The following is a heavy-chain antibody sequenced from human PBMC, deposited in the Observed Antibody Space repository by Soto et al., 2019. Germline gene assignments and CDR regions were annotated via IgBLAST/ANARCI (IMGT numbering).Heavy chain of an antibody. D-gene: IGHD6-6*01. CDR2: IYYSGST. V-gene: IGHV4-30-4*01. CDR1: GGSISSGDYY. J-gene: IGHJ4*02. Sequence: QVQLQESGPGLVKPSQTPSLTCTVSGGSISSGDYYWSWIRQPPGKGLEWIGYIYYSGSTYYNPSLKSRVTISVDTSKNQFSLKLSSVTAADTAVYYCARDKVSGIAARGFDYWGQGTLVTVSS. CDR3: ARDKVSGIAARGFDY.